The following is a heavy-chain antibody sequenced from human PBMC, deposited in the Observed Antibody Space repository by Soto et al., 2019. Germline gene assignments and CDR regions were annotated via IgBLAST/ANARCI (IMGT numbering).Heavy chain of an antibody. CDR1: GYTFTSYA. D-gene: IGHD2-2*01. CDR3: ARVAVSFGISPGCSTYWFET. J-gene: IGHJ5*01. CDR2: INAGNGDT. Sequence: QVQLVQSDDEVKKPGASVKVSCKASGYTFTSYALDWVRQAPGQRLEWMGGINAGNGDTKYSQNFQGRVNITTDTSLTRACREMSSLRYGNTAVSYCARVAVSFGISPGCSTYWFETWGNETVVIV. V-gene: IGHV1-3*01.